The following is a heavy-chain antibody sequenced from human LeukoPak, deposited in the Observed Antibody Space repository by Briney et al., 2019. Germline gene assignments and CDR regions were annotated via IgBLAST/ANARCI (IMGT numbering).Heavy chain of an antibody. CDR1: GYTFTSYD. Sequence: ASVKVSCKXSGYTFTSYDINWVRQATGQGLEWMGWMNPNSGNTGYAQKFQGRVTITRNTSISTAYMELSSLRSEDTAVYYCAIQLELQTSDAFDIWGQGTMVTVSS. V-gene: IGHV1-8*03. CDR2: MNPNSGNT. J-gene: IGHJ3*02. D-gene: IGHD1-7*01. CDR3: AIQLELQTSDAFDI.